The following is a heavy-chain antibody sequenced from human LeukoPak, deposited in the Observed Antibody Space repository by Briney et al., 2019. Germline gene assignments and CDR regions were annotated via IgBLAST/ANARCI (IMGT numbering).Heavy chain of an antibody. D-gene: IGHD3-9*01. CDR2: MNPNSGDT. J-gene: IGHJ4*02. CDR3: ARGRYYSILTTYTPPNY. V-gene: IGHV1-8*01. Sequence: ASVKVSCKASGYTFTSYDINWVRQATGQGLEWVGCMNPNSGDTVYAQKFQGRITMTRNTSTSTAYMEVSSLRSEDTAVYYCARGRYYSILTTYTPPNYWGQGTLVTVSS. CDR1: GYTFTSYD.